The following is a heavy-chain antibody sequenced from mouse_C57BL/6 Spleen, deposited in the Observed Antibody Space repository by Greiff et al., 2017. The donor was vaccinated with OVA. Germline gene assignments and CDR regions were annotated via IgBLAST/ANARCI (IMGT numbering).Heavy chain of an antibody. J-gene: IGHJ2*01. CDR1: GYTFTSYW. D-gene: IGHD1-1*01. V-gene: IGHV1-64*01. Sequence: QVQLQQPGAELVKPGASVKLSCKASGYTFTSYWMHWVKQRPGQGLEWIGMIHPNSGSTNYNEKFKSKATLTVDKSSSTAYMQLSSLTSEDSAVYYCARSFITTAQRVYFDYWGQGTTLTVSS. CDR2: IHPNSGST. CDR3: ARSFITTAQRVYFDY.